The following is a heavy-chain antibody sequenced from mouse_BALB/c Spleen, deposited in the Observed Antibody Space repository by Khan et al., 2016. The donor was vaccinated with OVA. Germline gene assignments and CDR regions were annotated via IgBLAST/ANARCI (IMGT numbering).Heavy chain of an antibody. J-gene: IGHJ2*01. D-gene: IGHD1-1*02. CDR2: IWSGGIT. V-gene: IGHV2-2*02. CDR3: AKNRNGYLDY. CDR1: GFSLTNYG. Sequence: QVQLKQSGPGLVQPSQSLSITCTVSGFSLTNYGVHWVRQSPGKGLEWLGVIWSGGITDYNETFISRLSISKEISKSQVFFKMNSMQANDTAIYFCAKNRNGYLDYWDKGTTLTVTS.